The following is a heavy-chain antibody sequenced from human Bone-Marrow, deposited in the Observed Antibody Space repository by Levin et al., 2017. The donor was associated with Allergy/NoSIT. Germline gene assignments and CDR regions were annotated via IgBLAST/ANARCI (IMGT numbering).Heavy chain of an antibody. CDR3: ARAKSVTGPFEY. Sequence: SETLSLTCSVSGASISSGFYWAWIRQPPGKGLEWLGSFYHTGSTYYKTSVKSRVTISGDTSKNQFSLRLNSMTAADTAVYFCARAKSVTGPFEYWGQGTLVTVSS. CDR2: FYHTGST. CDR1: GASISSGFY. V-gene: IGHV4-38-2*02. D-gene: IGHD4-11*01. J-gene: IGHJ4*02.